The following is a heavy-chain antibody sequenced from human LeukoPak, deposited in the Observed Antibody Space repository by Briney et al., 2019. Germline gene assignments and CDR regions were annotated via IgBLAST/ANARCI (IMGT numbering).Heavy chain of an antibody. Sequence: PGGSLRLSCAASGFTFSSYGMHWVRQAPGKGLEWVAVIWYDGSNKYYADSVKGRFTISRDNSKNTLYLQMNSLRAEDTAVYYCARVDLLLLNYYYGMDVWGQGTTVTVSS. J-gene: IGHJ6*02. D-gene: IGHD2-15*01. CDR2: IWYDGSNK. CDR3: ARVDLLLLNYYYGMDV. CDR1: GFTFSSYG. V-gene: IGHV3-33*01.